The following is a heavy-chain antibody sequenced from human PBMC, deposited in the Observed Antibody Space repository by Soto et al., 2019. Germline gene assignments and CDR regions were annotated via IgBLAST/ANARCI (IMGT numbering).Heavy chain of an antibody. CDR3: ASSQVLRFLEWPRGWFDP. CDR1: GGSISSGGYY. Sequence: PSETLSLTCTVSGGSISSGGYYWSWIRQHPGKGLEWIGYIYYSGSTYYNPSLKSRVTISVDTSKNQFSLKLSSVTAADTAVYYCASSQVLRFLEWPRGWFDPWGQGTLVTVSS. CDR2: IYYSGST. V-gene: IGHV4-31*03. J-gene: IGHJ5*02. D-gene: IGHD3-3*01.